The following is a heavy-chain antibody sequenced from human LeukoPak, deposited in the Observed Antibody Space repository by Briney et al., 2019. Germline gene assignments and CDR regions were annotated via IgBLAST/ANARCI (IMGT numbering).Heavy chain of an antibody. V-gene: IGHV3-33*01. CDR2: IWHDGSIK. CDR1: GFVFSTYG. Sequence: GRSLRLSCAASGFVFSTYGMHWVRQAPGKGLEWVAVIWHDGSIKHYGDSVRGRFTISRDNSENMMYLQMNGLRVEDTAVYYCARAVGPFDYWGQGTLVTVSS. CDR3: ARAVGPFDY. J-gene: IGHJ4*02. D-gene: IGHD3-3*01.